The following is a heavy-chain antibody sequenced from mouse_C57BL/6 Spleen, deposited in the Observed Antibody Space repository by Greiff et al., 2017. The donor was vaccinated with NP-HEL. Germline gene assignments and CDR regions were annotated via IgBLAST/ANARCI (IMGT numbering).Heavy chain of an antibody. CDR3: AREPFAY. J-gene: IGHJ3*01. Sequence: EVKLVESGGGLVKPGGSLKLSCAASGFTFSSYAMSWVRQTPEKRLEWVATISDGGSYTYYPDNVKGRFTISRDNAKNNLYQQMSHLKSEDTAMYYCAREPFAYWGQGTLVTVSA. CDR2: ISDGGSYT. CDR1: GFTFSSYA. V-gene: IGHV5-4*01.